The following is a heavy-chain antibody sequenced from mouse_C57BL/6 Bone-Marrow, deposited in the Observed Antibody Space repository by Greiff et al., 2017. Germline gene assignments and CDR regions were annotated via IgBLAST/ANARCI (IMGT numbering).Heavy chain of an antibody. J-gene: IGHJ2*01. CDR2: IDPENGDT. V-gene: IGHV14-4*01. Sequence: EVKLQESGAELVRPGASVKLSCTASGFNIKDDYMHWVKQRPEQGLEWIGWIDPENGDTEYASKFQGKATITADTSSNTAYLQLSSLTSEDTAVYYCTPLLPYFDYWGQGTTLTVSS. D-gene: IGHD2-3*01. CDR1: GFNIKDDY. CDR3: TPLLPYFDY.